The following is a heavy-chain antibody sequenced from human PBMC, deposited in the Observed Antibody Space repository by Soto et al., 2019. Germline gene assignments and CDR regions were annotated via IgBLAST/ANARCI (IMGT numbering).Heavy chain of an antibody. Sequence: GGSLRLSCAASGFTFSSYGMHWVRQAPGKGLEWVAVIWYDGSNKYYADSVKGRFTISRDNSKNTLYLQMNSLRAEDTAVYYCARDFDIVATKDAFDIWGQGTMVTVSS. CDR2: IWYDGSNK. J-gene: IGHJ3*02. D-gene: IGHD5-12*01. V-gene: IGHV3-33*01. CDR1: GFTFSSYG. CDR3: ARDFDIVATKDAFDI.